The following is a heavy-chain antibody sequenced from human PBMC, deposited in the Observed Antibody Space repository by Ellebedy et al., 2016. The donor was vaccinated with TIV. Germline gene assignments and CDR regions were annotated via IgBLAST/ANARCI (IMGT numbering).Heavy chain of an antibody. CDR1: GYTFTSHI. Sequence: ASVKVSXKASGYTFTSHIIHWVRQAPGQWLEWLGWINAGNGDTKYSQKFQGRVTITRDTSASTVYMEMSSPRSEDTAVFYCARDPEGSYYYGSGKFDYWGQGTLVTVSS. CDR2: INAGNGDT. CDR3: ARDPEGSYYYGSGKFDY. D-gene: IGHD3-10*01. V-gene: IGHV1-3*01. J-gene: IGHJ4*02.